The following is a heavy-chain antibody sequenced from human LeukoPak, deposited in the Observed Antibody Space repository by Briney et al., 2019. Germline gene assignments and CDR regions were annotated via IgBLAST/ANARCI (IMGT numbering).Heavy chain of an antibody. CDR3: ARVASGSYFGGNY. J-gene: IGHJ4*02. CDR1: GGTFSSYA. Sequence: ASVKVSCKASGGTFSSYAISWVRQAPGQGLEWMGGIIPIFGTANYAQKFQGRVTITADESTSTAYMELSSLRSEDTAVCYCARVASGSYFGGNYWGQGTLVTVSS. V-gene: IGHV1-69*01. CDR2: IIPIFGTA. D-gene: IGHD1-26*01.